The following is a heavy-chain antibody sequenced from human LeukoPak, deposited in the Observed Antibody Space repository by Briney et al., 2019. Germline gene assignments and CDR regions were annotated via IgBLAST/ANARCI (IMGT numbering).Heavy chain of an antibody. CDR1: GYTFTRYG. CDR2: ISGYNGKA. Sequence: GASVKVSCRASGYTFTRYGLSWVRQAPGQGLEWMGWISGYNGKANYVQKFQGRVTMTTDTSTSTAYMELRSLRSDDTAVYYCARDLKSAGWVTGSYGVDYWGQGTLVTVSS. V-gene: IGHV1-18*01. J-gene: IGHJ4*02. D-gene: IGHD2-21*02. CDR3: ARDLKSAGWVTGSYGVDY.